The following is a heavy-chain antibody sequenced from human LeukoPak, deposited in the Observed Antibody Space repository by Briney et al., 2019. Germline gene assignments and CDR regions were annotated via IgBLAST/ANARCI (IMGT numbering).Heavy chain of an antibody. J-gene: IGHJ3*02. D-gene: IGHD3-22*01. CDR2: INHSGST. CDR1: GGSISSSY. Sequence: SETLSLTCTVSGGSISSSYWSWIRQPPGKGLEWIGEINHSGSTNYNPSLKSRVTISVDTSKNQFSLKLSSVTAADTAVYYCASAMIGVPDDAFDTWGQGTMVTVSS. CDR3: ASAMIGVPDDAFDT. V-gene: IGHV4-34*01.